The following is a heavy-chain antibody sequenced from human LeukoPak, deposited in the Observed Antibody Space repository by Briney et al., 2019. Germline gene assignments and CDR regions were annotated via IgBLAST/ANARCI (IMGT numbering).Heavy chain of an antibody. D-gene: IGHD5-12*01. V-gene: IGHV4-59*01. Sequence: PSETLSLTCTVSGGSISTYYWSWIRQPPGKGLEWIGYIHNSGNTNYNPSLKSRVTISVDTSKNHFSLKLSSVTAADTAVYYCARSLGRGYSGYGAILDYWGQGTLVTVSS. J-gene: IGHJ4*02. CDR3: ARSLGRGYSGYGAILDY. CDR2: IHNSGNT. CDR1: GGSISTYY.